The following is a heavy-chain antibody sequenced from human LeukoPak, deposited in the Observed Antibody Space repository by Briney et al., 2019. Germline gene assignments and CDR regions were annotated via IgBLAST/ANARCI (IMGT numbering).Heavy chain of an antibody. J-gene: IGHJ4*02. CDR1: GYSFTSSW. CDR2: IYPGDSDT. Sequence: GESLKISCKGSGYSFTSSWIGWVRQVPGKGLEWMGIIYPGDSDTRYSPSFQGQVTISADKSISTAYLQWSSLKASDTAMYYCAIYSDTYYFGHWGQGTLVTVSS. D-gene: IGHD1-26*01. CDR3: AIYSDTYYFGH. V-gene: IGHV5-51*01.